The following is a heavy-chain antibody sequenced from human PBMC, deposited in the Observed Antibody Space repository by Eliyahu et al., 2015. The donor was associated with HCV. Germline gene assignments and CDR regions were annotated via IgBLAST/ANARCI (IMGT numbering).Heavy chain of an antibody. CDR1: GFTFSXYA. CDR3: AKDVYYYDSSAHYPTDY. CDR2: IXGGGGRT. D-gene: IGHD3-22*01. J-gene: IGHJ4*02. Sequence: EVQLLESGGGLVQPGGSLRLSXAASGFTFSXYAMSWVRXAPGKGLXWVXXIXGGGGRTYYADSVKGRFTISRDNSKNTLYLQMNSLRAEDTAVYYCAKDVYYYDSSAHYPTDYWGQGTLVTVSS. V-gene: IGHV3-23*01.